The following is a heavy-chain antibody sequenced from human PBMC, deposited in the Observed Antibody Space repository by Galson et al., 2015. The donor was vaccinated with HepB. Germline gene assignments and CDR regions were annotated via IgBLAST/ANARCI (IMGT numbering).Heavy chain of an antibody. CDR2: ISYDGSNK. J-gene: IGHJ4*02. D-gene: IGHD2-2*02. V-gene: IGHV3-30*18. CDR3: AKVFSRRYCSSTSCYKALEGDY. CDR1: GFTFSSYG. Sequence: SLRLSCAASGFTFSSYGMHWVRQAPGKGLEWVAVISYDGSNKYYADSVKGRFTISRDNSKNTLYLQMNSLRAEDTAVYYCAKVFSRRYCSSTSCYKALEGDYWGQGTLVTVSS.